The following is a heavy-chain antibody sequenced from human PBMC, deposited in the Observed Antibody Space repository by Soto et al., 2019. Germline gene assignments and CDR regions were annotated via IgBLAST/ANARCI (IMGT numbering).Heavy chain of an antibody. CDR1: GGTMRSGGYS. CDR3: ARVPGP. V-gene: IGHV4-30-2*01. J-gene: IGHJ5*02. D-gene: IGHD7-27*01. CDR2: IYHSGST. Sequence: SETLSVTCTVAGGTMRSGGYSWSWIKQPEGKGLEWIGYIYHSGSTYYNPSLKSRVTISVDRSKIQFSLKLSSVTAADTALYYCARVPGPWGQGTLVTVSS.